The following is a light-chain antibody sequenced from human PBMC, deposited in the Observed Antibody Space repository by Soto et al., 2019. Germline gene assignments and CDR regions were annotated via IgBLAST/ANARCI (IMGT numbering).Light chain of an antibody. Sequence: DIQLTQSPSTLSASVGDRVTITCRSRQSLCSWLAWYQQKPGKAPKLLIYQASSLHSGVPSRFSGSASGAESTLPIRCLQADDFATYYCQQCNTYSGRTLRQGTKAHIK. V-gene: IGKV1-5*03. CDR3: QQCNTYSGRT. CDR1: QSLCSW. CDR2: QAS. J-gene: IGKJ1*01.